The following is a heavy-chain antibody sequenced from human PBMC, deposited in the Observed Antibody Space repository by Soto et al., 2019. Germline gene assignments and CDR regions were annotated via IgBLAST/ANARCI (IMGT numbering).Heavy chain of an antibody. CDR2: TYYRSKWYN. Sequence: SQTLSLTCAISGDSVSSNSAAWNWIRQSPSRGLEWLGRTYYRSKWYNDYAVSVKSRITINPDTSKNQFSLQPNSVTPEDTAVYYCARDSLWFGELLTPTDIGFDYWGQGTLVTVSS. V-gene: IGHV6-1*01. J-gene: IGHJ4*02. D-gene: IGHD3-10*01. CDR1: GDSVSSNSAA. CDR3: ARDSLWFGELLTPTDIGFDY.